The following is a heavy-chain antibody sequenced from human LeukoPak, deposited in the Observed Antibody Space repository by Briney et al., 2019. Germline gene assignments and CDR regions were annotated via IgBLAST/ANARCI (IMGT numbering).Heavy chain of an antibody. CDR3: AGGDSSSQADY. V-gene: IGHV4-59*12. CDR2: IYYSGST. Sequence: SETLSLTCTVSGGSISSYYWSWIRQPPGKGLEWIGYIYYSGSTNYNPSLKSRVTISVDKSKNQFSLKLSSVTAADTAVYYCAGGDSSSQADYWGQGTLVTVSS. D-gene: IGHD6-6*01. J-gene: IGHJ4*02. CDR1: GGSISSYY.